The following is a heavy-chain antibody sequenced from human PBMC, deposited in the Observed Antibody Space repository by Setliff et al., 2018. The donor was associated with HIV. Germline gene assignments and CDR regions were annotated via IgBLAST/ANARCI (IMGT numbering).Heavy chain of an antibody. CDR1: GFTFDSYA. Sequence: PGGSLRLSCAASGFTFDSYAMHWVRQAPGKGLEWVAVIWYDGRNEYYADSVKGRFTISRDNSKNTLYLQMNSLRAEDTALYHCARERGIAAASFDYWGQGTLVTVSS. CDR2: IWYDGRNE. J-gene: IGHJ4*02. CDR3: ARERGIAAASFDY. V-gene: IGHV3-33*01. D-gene: IGHD6-13*01.